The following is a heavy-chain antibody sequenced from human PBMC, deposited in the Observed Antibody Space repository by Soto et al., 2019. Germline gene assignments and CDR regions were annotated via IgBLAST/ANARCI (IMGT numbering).Heavy chain of an antibody. Sequence: SETLSLTCTVSGGSISGYYWIWIRQPPGERLEWIGYVYYNGETNSDPSLKSRVTMLVDTSKNQFSLTLSSVTAADTAVYYCARGLYGGTYYFDYWGQGALVTVSS. D-gene: IGHD4-17*01. V-gene: IGHV4-59*01. CDR1: GGSISGYY. J-gene: IGHJ4*02. CDR2: VYYNGET. CDR3: ARGLYGGTYYFDY.